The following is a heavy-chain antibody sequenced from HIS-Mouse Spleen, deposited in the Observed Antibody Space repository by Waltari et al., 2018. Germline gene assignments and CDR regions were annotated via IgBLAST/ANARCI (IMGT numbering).Heavy chain of an antibody. V-gene: IGHV2-70*15. D-gene: IGHD6-19*01. CDR3: ARIAEGYTSGWYAFDY. Sequence: QVTLRESVPALVKPTQTLTLTCTFSGFSLITSAMCVSWIRQPPGKALEWLARIDWDDDKYYSTSLKTRLTISRDTSKNQVVLTMTNMDPLDTATYYCARIAEGYTSGWYAFDYWGQGTLVTVSS. CDR2: IDWDDDK. CDR1: GFSLITSAMC. J-gene: IGHJ4*02.